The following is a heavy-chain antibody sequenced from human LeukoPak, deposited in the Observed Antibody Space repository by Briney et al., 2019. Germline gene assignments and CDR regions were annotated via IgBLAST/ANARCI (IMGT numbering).Heavy chain of an antibody. CDR3: ARETYDYVWGSYRSLDY. J-gene: IGHJ4*02. D-gene: IGHD3-16*02. CDR2: IKQDGSEK. CDR1: GFTFSSYW. Sequence: PGGSLRLSCAASGFTFSSYWMSWVRQAPGKGLEWVANIKQDGSEKYYVDSVKGRFTISRDNAKNSLYLQMNSLRAEDTAVYYCARETYDYVWGSYRSLDYWGQGTLVTVSS. V-gene: IGHV3-7*01.